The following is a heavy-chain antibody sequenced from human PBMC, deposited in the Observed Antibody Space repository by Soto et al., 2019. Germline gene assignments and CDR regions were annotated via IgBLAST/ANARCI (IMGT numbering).Heavy chain of an antibody. CDR1: GFTFSSYA. CDR2: ISSNGGST. J-gene: IGHJ5*02. Sequence: EVKLVESGGGLGQPGGSLRLSCAASGFTFSSYAMHWVRQAPGKGLEYVSAISSNGGSTYYANSVKGRFTISRDNSKNTLYLQMGSLRAEDMAVYYCARGIVGASGWFDPWGQGTLVTVSS. CDR3: ARGIVGASGWFDP. V-gene: IGHV3-64*01. D-gene: IGHD1-26*01.